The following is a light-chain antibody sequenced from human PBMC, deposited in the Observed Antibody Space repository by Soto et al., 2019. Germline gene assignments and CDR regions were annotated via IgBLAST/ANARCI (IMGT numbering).Light chain of an antibody. CDR3: QQLTSPVT. CDR1: QDISGY. J-gene: IGKJ4*01. CDR2: PTS. Sequence: DIPLTQSPSLLSASVGNRVTITCRASQDISGYLAWYQQKPGKAPKLLISPTSTSQSGVPSRFSASDSETEFSLTSSSLQPEDFATYFCQQLTSPVTFGGGTNVE. V-gene: IGKV1-9*01.